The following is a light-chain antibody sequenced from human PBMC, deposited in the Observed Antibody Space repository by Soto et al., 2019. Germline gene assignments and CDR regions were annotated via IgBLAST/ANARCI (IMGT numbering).Light chain of an antibody. J-gene: IGKJ5*01. Sequence: EIVMTQSPATLSVSPGERAPLSCRASQGIKDYLAWLQQKPGQAPRLLIYETSFRATGIPDRFSGSVSGTDLTINISRLEPEDGEVYYGQQYGTSPITFGHGTRLEIK. V-gene: IGKV3-20*01. CDR2: ETS. CDR3: QQYGTSPIT. CDR1: QGIKDY.